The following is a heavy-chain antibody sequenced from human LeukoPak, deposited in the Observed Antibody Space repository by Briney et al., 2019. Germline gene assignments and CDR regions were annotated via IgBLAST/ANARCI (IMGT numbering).Heavy chain of an antibody. D-gene: IGHD3-10*01. CDR2: IDYSGTT. CDR1: GGSFSTYY. Sequence: SETLSLTCTVSGGSFSTYYWSWIRQPPGKGLDWIGSIDYSGTTNYNPSLKSRVTISVDTSKNQFSLSLTSVTAADTAVYYCARTITIRGLIFDYWGQGTLVTVSS. CDR3: ARTITIRGLIFDY. V-gene: IGHV4-59*01. J-gene: IGHJ4*02.